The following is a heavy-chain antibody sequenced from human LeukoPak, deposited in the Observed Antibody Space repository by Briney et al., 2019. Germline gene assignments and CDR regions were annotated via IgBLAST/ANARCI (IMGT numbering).Heavy chain of an antibody. CDR3: ASDDSYAFDI. Sequence: GGSLRLSCAASGFTFSSRWMHWVRQAPGKGLVWVSHVNSDESSTNYADSVKGRFTISRDNTKNTLYLQMNSLRAEDTAVCYCASDDSYAFDIWGQGTMVTVSS. V-gene: IGHV3-74*01. CDR2: VNSDESST. CDR1: GFTFSSRW. D-gene: IGHD2-21*01. J-gene: IGHJ3*02.